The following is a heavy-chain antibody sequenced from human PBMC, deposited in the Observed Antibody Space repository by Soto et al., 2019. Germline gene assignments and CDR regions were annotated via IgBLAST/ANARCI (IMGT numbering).Heavy chain of an antibody. CDR2: IYYPGRT. CDR1: GGAVRGYY. D-gene: IGHD3-16*01. Sequence: QVQLQESGPGLVKPSEPLSLTCTVSGGAVRGYYWTWILQPPGKGLEWIGYIYYPGRTKYKPSLKSRVAIAVDTSENRFPLTLRSVTAAETAAYYCASSGSSYGSRYFDSWGQGALVTVSS. J-gene: IGHJ4*02. V-gene: IGHV4-59*02. CDR3: ASSGSSYGSRYFDS.